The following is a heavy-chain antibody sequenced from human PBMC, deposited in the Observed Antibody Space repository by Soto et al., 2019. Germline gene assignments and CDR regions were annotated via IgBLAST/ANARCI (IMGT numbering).Heavy chain of an antibody. J-gene: IGHJ4*02. CDR2: ISYGGGTT. CDR1: EFTFSNYA. Sequence: PGGSLRLSCAASEFTFSNYAMSWVRQAPGKGLEWVSAISYGGGTTYYADSVKGRFTISRDNSKNTLYLQMNSLRAEDTAVYYCAKNPGYYYDSTGYHFAYWGQGTLDTVSS. V-gene: IGHV3-23*01. D-gene: IGHD3-22*01. CDR3: AKNPGYYYDSTGYHFAY.